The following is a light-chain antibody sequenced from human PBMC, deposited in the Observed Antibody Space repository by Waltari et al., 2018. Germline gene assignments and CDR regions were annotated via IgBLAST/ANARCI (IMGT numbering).Light chain of an antibody. CDR2: GNS. J-gene: IGLJ2*01. CDR1: SPTIGVCSD. CDR3: QSYDSSLSGRV. Sequence: QSALTQPPSVSGAPGQRVTISCTGSSPTIGVCSDVHWYQQLPGTAPKLLIYGNSNRPSGVPDRFSGSKSGTSASLAITGLQAEDEADYYCQSYDSSLSGRVFGGGTKLTVL. V-gene: IGLV1-40*01.